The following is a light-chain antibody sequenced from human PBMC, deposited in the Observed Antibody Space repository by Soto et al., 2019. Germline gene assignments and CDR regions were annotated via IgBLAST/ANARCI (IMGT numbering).Light chain of an antibody. Sequence: IQLTQSPSSLSASVGDRVTITCRASQGISSYLAWYQQKPGKAPKLLIYAASTLQSRVPSRFSGSGSGTEFTPSITSLQPEDFATYYCQQLNSYLSFGGGTKVEIK. J-gene: IGKJ4*01. CDR3: QQLNSYLS. CDR1: QGISSY. CDR2: AAS. V-gene: IGKV1-9*01.